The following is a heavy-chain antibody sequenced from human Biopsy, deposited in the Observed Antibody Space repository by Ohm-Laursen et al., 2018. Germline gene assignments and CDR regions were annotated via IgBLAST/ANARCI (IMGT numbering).Heavy chain of an antibody. CDR1: GFTLSSYA. CDR2: ISAGSNYI. CDR3: AVEYYDSSGYYNPKWFNP. J-gene: IGHJ5*02. Sequence: SLRLSCSALGFTLSSYALNWVRQAPGKGLEWVSSISAGSNYIYYTDSVKGRFTISRDNAQNSLYLQMNSLRAEDTAFYYCAVEYYDSSGYYNPKWFNPWGQGTLVTVSS. V-gene: IGHV3-21*01. D-gene: IGHD3-22*01.